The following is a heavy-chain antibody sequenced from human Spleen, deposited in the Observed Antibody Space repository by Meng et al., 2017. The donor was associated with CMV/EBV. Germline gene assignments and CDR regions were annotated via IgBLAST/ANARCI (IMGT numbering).Heavy chain of an antibody. D-gene: IGHD3-10*01. CDR2: ISAYNGNT. V-gene: IGHV1-18*01. CDR3: ARPLMVRGSPEYYFDS. CDR1: GYTFTSYY. Sequence: ASVKVSCQASGYTFTSYYVAWVRQAPGQGLEWMGWISAYNGNTNYAQRFQGRVTMTTDTSTSTAFMELRSLRFDDTAVYYCARPLMVRGSPEYYFDSWGQGNLVTVSS. J-gene: IGHJ4*02.